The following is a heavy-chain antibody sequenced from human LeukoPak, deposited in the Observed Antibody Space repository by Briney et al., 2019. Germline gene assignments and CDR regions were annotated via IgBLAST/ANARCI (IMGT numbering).Heavy chain of an antibody. D-gene: IGHD5-18*01. CDR1: GGSISGYY. CDR3: ARDLTRRYNYGYGMDV. CDR2: IYYDGST. Sequence: SETLSLTCTVSGGSISGYYWSWVRQPPGKGLDWIGLIYYDGSTNYNPSLKSRVTISVDTSKNQFSLILSSVTAADTAVYYCARDLTRRYNYGYGMDVWGQGTTVTVSS. J-gene: IGHJ6*02. V-gene: IGHV4-59*01.